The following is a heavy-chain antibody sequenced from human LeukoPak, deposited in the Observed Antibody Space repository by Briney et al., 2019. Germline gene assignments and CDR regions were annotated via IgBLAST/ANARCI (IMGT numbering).Heavy chain of an antibody. CDR1: GGSFSGYY. Sequence: TSETLSLTCAVYGGSFSGYYWSWIRQPPGKGLEWIGEINHSGSTNYNPSLKSRVTISVDTSKNQFSLKLSSVTAADTAVYYCARRPNYYGSGSYYRSGYFDLWGRGTLVTVSS. CDR2: INHSGST. V-gene: IGHV4-34*01. CDR3: ARRPNYYGSGSYYRSGYFDL. D-gene: IGHD3-10*01. J-gene: IGHJ2*01.